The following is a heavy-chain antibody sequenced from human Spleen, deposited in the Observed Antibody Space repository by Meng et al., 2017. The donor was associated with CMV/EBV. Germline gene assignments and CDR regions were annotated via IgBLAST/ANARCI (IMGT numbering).Heavy chain of an antibody. CDR3: AKDQGIENTFDY. V-gene: IGHV3-23*01. D-gene: IGHD2-21*01. Sequence: GESLKISCAASGFTFSSYAMSWGRQAPGKGLEWVSAISGSGGSTYYADSVKGRFTISRDNSKNTLYLQMNSLRAEDTAVYYCAKDQGIENTFDYWGQGTLVTVSS. J-gene: IGHJ4*02. CDR2: ISGSGGST. CDR1: GFTFSSYA.